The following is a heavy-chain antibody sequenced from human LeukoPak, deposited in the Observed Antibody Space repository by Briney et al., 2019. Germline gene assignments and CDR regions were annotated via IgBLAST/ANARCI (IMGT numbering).Heavy chain of an antibody. Sequence: SETLSLTCTVSGGSISSYYWSWIRQPPGKGLEWIGYIYYSGSTNYNPSLKSRVTISVDTSKNQFSLQLNSVTPEDTAVYYCARGPSSGYFDYWGQGTLVTVSS. J-gene: IGHJ4*02. CDR2: IYYSGST. D-gene: IGHD6-19*01. CDR1: GGSISSYY. V-gene: IGHV4-59*12. CDR3: ARGPSSGYFDY.